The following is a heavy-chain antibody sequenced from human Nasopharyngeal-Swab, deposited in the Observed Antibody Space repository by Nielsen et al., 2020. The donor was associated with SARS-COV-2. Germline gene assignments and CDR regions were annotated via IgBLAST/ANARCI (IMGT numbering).Heavy chain of an antibody. Sequence: GESLKISCAASGFNFRGYWMTWFRQAPGKGPEWVANINQGGIEKKYVDSVKGRFTISRDDATNSVHLQMNSLRADDTAVYYCAREAYYNAVDYWGQGTLVTVSS. CDR2: INQGGIEK. CDR3: AREAYYNAVDY. D-gene: IGHD3-10*01. CDR1: GFNFRGYW. V-gene: IGHV3-7*04. J-gene: IGHJ4*02.